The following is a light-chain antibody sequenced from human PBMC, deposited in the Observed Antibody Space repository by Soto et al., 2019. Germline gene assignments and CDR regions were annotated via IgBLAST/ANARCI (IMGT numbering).Light chain of an antibody. V-gene: IGKV3-11*01. J-gene: IGKJ5*01. Sequence: IVLTQSPATQSLSPGERATLSCRASQSVSTYLAWYQQRPGQAPRLLIYDASYRATDIPPRFSGSGSGTDFTLTISSLETEDSAVYCCQQRRSRPPTITFGQGKRLEIK. CDR3: QQRRSRPPTIT. CDR2: DAS. CDR1: QSVSTY.